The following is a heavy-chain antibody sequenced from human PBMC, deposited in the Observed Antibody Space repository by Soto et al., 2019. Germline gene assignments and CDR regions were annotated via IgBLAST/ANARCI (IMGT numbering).Heavy chain of an antibody. V-gene: IGHV1-8*01. CDR3: ARASPYCSGGSCYSTIPDAFDI. CDR2: MNPNSGNT. J-gene: IGHJ3*02. D-gene: IGHD2-15*01. Sequence: ASVKVSCKASGYTFTSYDINWVRQATGQGLEWMGWMNPNSGNTGYAQKFQGRVTMTRNTSISTAYMELSSPRSEDTAVYYCARASPYCSGGSCYSTIPDAFDIWGQGTMVTVSS. CDR1: GYTFTSYD.